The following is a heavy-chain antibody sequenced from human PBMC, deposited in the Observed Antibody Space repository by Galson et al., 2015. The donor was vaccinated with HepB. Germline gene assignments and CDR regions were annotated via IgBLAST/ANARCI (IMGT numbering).Heavy chain of an antibody. D-gene: IGHD6-13*01. Sequence: SLRLSCAASGFTFSSYAMSWVRQAPGKGLEWVSAISGSGGSTYYADSVKGRFTISRDNSKNTLYLQMNSLRAEDTAVYYCAKAMGSSGYQLTSGYWGQGTLATVSS. CDR1: GFTFSSYA. J-gene: IGHJ4*02. CDR2: ISGSGGST. V-gene: IGHV3-23*01. CDR3: AKAMGSSGYQLTSGY.